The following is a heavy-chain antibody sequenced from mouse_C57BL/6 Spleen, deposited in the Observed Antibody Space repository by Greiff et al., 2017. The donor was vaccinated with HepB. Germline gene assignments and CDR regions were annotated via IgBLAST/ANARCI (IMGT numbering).Heavy chain of an antibody. V-gene: IGHV1-54*01. CDR3: ARGGDYFDY. J-gene: IGHJ2*01. CDR2: INPGSCGT. CDR1: GYAFTPYL. Sequence: VQLQQSGAELVRPGTSVQLSCTASGYAFTPYLIECVQQRPGQRLEWIGVINPGSCGTNYNEKFKGKATLTAEKSSSTAYMQLSSLTSEDSAGDFCARGGDYFDYWGQGTTLTVSS.